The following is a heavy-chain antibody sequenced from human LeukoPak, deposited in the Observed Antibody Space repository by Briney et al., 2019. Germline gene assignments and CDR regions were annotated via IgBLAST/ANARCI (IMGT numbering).Heavy chain of an antibody. Sequence: PGGSLRLSCAASGFTFSSYGMHWVRQAPGKGLEWVAFISYDGSNKYNADSVKGRFTISRDNSKNTLYLQMNSLRAEDTAVFYCAKDRRGTSNWFYGMDVWGQGTTLTVSS. CDR1: GFTFSSYG. CDR3: AKDRRGTSNWFYGMDV. V-gene: IGHV3-30*19. D-gene: IGHD6-13*01. CDR2: ISYDGSNK. J-gene: IGHJ6*02.